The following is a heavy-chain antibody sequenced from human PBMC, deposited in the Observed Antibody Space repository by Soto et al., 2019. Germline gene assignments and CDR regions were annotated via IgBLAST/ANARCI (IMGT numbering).Heavy chain of an antibody. Sequence: QVQLQESGPGLVRPSQTLSLTCTVSGGSISNSDNHWSWIRQHPGEGLEWIGYIYDSGGTYFSTSLTGRATTSIDASKHKFTRKLSSVTAADTAVYYGANAVTRVLNGFDSWGQGTLVTVSS. CDR1: GGSISNSDNH. V-gene: IGHV4-31*03. CDR3: ANAVTRVLNGFDS. D-gene: IGHD3-10*01. CDR2: IYDSGGT. J-gene: IGHJ5*01.